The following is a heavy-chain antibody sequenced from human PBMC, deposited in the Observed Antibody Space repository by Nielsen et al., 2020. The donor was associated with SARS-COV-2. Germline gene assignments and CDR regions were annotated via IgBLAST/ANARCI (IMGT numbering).Heavy chain of an antibody. J-gene: IGHJ3*02. V-gene: IGHV4-30-4*01. CDR2: IYYSGST. CDR3: ARDRRLRPLVDI. Sequence: SETLSLTCTVSGGSISSGDYYWSWIRQPPGKGLEWIGYIYYSGSTYYNPSLKSRVTISVDTSKNQFSLKLSSVTAADTAVYYCARDRRLRPLVDIWGQGTMVTASS. CDR1: GGSISSGDYY. D-gene: IGHD4-17*01.